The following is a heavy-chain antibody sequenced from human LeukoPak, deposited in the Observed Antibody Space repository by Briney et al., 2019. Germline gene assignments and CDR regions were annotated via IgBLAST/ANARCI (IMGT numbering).Heavy chain of an antibody. CDR3: ARDVSGSYRSRFEP. Sequence: GGSLRLSCAASGFTFSSYWMSWVRQAPGKGLEWVANIKQNGSEKYYVDSVKGRFTISRDNAKNTLYLQMNSLRADDTALYDCARDVSGSYRSRFEPWGQGTVVTVSS. V-gene: IGHV3-7*03. J-gene: IGHJ5*02. CDR2: IKQNGSEK. CDR1: GFTFSSYW. D-gene: IGHD1-26*01.